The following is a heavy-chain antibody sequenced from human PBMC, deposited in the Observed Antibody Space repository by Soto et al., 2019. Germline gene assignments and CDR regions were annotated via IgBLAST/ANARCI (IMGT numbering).Heavy chain of an antibody. Sequence: GGSLRLSCAASGFTFSSYDMHWVRQATGKGLEWVSPIDTAGDTYYPGSVKGRFPISRDNAKNSLYLQMHSLRAEDTAVYYCARGDYYDSSGAFSDAFDFWGQGTMVTGSS. CDR3: ARGDYYDSSGAFSDAFDF. D-gene: IGHD3-22*01. CDR2: IDTAGDT. CDR1: GFTFSSYD. V-gene: IGHV3-13*01. J-gene: IGHJ3*01.